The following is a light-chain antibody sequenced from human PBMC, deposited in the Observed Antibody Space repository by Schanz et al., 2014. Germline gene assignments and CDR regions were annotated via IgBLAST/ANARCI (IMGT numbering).Light chain of an antibody. J-gene: IGKJ3*01. CDR3: QNYNSAVGEFT. Sequence: ENVLTQSPGTLSLSPGERATLSCRASQSVTNNFLAWYQQKPGQAPRLLIYDASNRATGIPARFSGSGSGTDFTLTISSLQPEDVATYYCQNYNSAVGEFTFGPGTKVDIK. V-gene: IGKV3-20*01. CDR1: QSVTNNF. CDR2: DAS.